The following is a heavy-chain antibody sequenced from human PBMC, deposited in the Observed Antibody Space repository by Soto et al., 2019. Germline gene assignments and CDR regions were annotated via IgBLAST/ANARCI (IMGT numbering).Heavy chain of an antibody. V-gene: IGHV1-69*08. Sequence: QVQLVQSGAEVKKPGSSVKVSCTSSGGTFSSYTISWVRQAPGQGLEWMGRIIPILGIANYAQKFQGRVTITADKSTSTAYMELSSLRSEDTAVYYCARDRADGDYFDGRYYFDYWGQGTLVTVSS. J-gene: IGHJ4*02. CDR1: GGTFSSYT. CDR3: ARDRADGDYFDGRYYFDY. D-gene: IGHD4-17*01. CDR2: IIPILGIA.